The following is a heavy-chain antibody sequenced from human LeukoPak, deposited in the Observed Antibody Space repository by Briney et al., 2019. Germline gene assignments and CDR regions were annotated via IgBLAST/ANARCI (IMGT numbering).Heavy chain of an antibody. CDR2: INTDGSST. V-gene: IGHV3-74*01. D-gene: IGHD4-11*01. Sequence: GRSLRLSCAASGFTFDDYAMHWVRQAPGKGLEWVSRINTDGSSTSYADSVKGRFTISRDNAKNTLYLQMNSQRAEDTAVYYCAREEYSRFDYWGQGTLVTVSS. J-gene: IGHJ4*02. CDR1: GFTFDDYA. CDR3: AREEYSRFDY.